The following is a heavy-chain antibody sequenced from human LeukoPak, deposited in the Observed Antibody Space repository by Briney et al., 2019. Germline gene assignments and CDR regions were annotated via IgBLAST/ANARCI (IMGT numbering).Heavy chain of an antibody. J-gene: IGHJ4*02. CDR2: MNPNSGNT. CDR3: ARGKGGNFGELLNY. CDR1: GYSFTTYD. V-gene: IGHV1-8*01. Sequence: ASVKVSYKASGYSFTTYDINWVRQATGQGLEWMGWMNPNSGNTAYAQKFQGRVTMTSDTSISTAYMELSSLRSDDTAVYYCARGKGGNFGELLNYCGQGTLVTVSS. D-gene: IGHD3-10*01.